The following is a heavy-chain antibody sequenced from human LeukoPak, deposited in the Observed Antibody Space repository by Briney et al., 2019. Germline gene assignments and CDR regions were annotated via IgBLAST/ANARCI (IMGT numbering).Heavy chain of an antibody. CDR2: ISYDGSNK. CDR1: GFTFSSYA. V-gene: IGHV3-30-3*01. CDR3: ARDFSPNLLSNGDY. D-gene: IGHD3-10*01. J-gene: IGHJ4*02. Sequence: PGGSLRLSCAASGFTFSSYAMHWVRQAPGKGLEWVAVISYDGSNKYYADSVKGRFTISRDNSKNTLYLQMNSLRAEDTAVYYCARDFSPNLLSNGDYWGQGTLVTVSS.